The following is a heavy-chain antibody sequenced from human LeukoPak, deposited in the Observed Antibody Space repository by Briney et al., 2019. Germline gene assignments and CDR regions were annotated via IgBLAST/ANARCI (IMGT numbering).Heavy chain of an antibody. D-gene: IGHD3-3*01. CDR2: ISAYNGNT. Sequence: ASVKVSRKASGYTFISYGITWVRQAPGQGLEWMGWISAYNGNTNYAQKLQGRVTMTTDTSTSTAYMELRSLRSDDTAVYYCARADRDFWSRFNDYWGQGILVTVSS. CDR1: GYTFISYG. J-gene: IGHJ4*02. V-gene: IGHV1-18*01. CDR3: ARADRDFWSRFNDY.